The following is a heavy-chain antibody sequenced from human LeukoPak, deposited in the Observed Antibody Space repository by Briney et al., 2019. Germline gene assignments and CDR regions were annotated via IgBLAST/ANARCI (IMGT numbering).Heavy chain of an antibody. CDR3: AKDRTRQDY. CDR2: IKEDGSDK. CDR1: GFTFSNYW. Sequence: GGSLRLSCAASGFTFSNYWMSWVRQTPGKGLEWVANIKEDGSDKYYVDSLKGRFTISRDNAKNSLCLQMNSLRAEDTAVYYCAKDRTRQDYWGQGTLVTVSS. V-gene: IGHV3-7*03. D-gene: IGHD3-3*01. J-gene: IGHJ4*02.